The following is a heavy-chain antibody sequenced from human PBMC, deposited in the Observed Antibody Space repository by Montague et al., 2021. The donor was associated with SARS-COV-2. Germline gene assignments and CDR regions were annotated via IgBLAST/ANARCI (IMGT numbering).Heavy chain of an antibody. V-gene: IGHV4-34*01. Sequence: SETLSLTCAVYGGSFSGYYWSWIRQPPGKGLEWIGEINHSGSTNYNPSLKSRVTISVDTSKNQFSLTLSSVAAADTAVYYCAGGRRILLWLGELLSGGVYYGMDVWGQGTTVTVSS. CDR3: AGGRRILLWLGELLSGGVYYGMDV. D-gene: IGHD3-10*01. CDR1: GGSFSGYY. J-gene: IGHJ6*02. CDR2: INHSGST.